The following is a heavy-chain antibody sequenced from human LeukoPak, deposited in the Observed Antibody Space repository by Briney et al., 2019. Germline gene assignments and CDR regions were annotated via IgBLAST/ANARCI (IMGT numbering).Heavy chain of an antibody. CDR1: GFTFSSYA. CDR2: ISGSGGST. Sequence: GGALRLSCAASGFTFSSYAMSWVRQAPGKGLEWVSAISGSGGSTYYADSVKGRFTISRDNSKNTLYLQMNSLRAEDAAVYYCARGYSGYRYFDYWGQGTLVTVSS. V-gene: IGHV3-23*01. J-gene: IGHJ4*02. CDR3: ARGYSGYRYFDY. D-gene: IGHD5-12*01.